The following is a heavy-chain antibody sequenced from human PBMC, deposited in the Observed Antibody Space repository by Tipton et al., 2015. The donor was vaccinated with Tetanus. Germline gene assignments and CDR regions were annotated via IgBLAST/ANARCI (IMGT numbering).Heavy chain of an antibody. Sequence: TLSLTCTVSDGSFSNYYWNWIRQSPGRRLEWIGNIYYGGDTDYNPSLQSRATISLDTSKKLFSLRLKSVTAADTAIYYCARSHVFRFTLFGEEIPRSGRFDPWGQGTLVTVSP. CDR2: IYYGGDT. CDR1: DGSFSNYY. D-gene: IGHD3-3*01. CDR3: ARSHVFRFTLFGEEIPRSGRFDP. V-gene: IGHV4-59*01. J-gene: IGHJ5*02.